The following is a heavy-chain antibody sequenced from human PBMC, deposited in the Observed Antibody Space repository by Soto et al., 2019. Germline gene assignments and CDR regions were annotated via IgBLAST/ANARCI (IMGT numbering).Heavy chain of an antibody. Sequence: EVQLVESGGGLVQPGGSLRLSCAASGFTFSSYWMSWVRQAPGKGLEWVANIKQDGSEKYNVDSVKGRFTISRDNAKNSLYLQMNSLRAEDTAVYYCARDSYYDILTGDYYYGMDVWGQGTTVTVSS. CDR2: IKQDGSEK. V-gene: IGHV3-7*05. D-gene: IGHD3-9*01. J-gene: IGHJ6*02. CDR3: ARDSYYDILTGDYYYGMDV. CDR1: GFTFSSYW.